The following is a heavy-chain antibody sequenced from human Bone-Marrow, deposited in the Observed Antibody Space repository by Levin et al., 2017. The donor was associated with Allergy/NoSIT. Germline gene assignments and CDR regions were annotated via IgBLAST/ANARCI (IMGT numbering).Heavy chain of an antibody. V-gene: IGHV3-53*01. CDR2: IYNDRNGGGT. J-gene: IGHJ5*02. CDR1: GFIVSSDY. Sequence: HGESLKISCEVSGFIVSSDYMTWVRQAPGKGLEWVSLIYNDRNGGGTFYAGSVKGRFTISRDNSRNILYLQMNNLRVDDTAIYYCARHGWLDPWGQGTLVTVSS. CDR3: ARHGWLDP.